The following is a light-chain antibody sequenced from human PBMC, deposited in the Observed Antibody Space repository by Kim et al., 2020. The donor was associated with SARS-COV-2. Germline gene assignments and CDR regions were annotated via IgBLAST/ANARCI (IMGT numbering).Light chain of an antibody. CDR3: SSYTSSSILWV. CDR1: SRDVVGYNY. V-gene: IGLV2-14*03. Sequence: QSITISCTGSSRDVVGYNYVSWYQQHPGKAPQLMIYDVSNRPSGVSNRFSGSKSGNTASLSISGLQAEDEADYYCSSYTSSSILWVFGGGTQLTVL. J-gene: IGLJ3*02. CDR2: DVS.